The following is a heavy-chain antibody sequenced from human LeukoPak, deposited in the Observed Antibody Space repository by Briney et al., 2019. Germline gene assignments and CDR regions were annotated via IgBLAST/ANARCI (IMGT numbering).Heavy chain of an antibody. CDR3: ASVGTADCTSTTCPGFVGN. CDR2: RYHSGST. V-gene: IGHV4-38-2*02. D-gene: IGHD2-2*01. CDR1: GYSITSGYF. Sequence: SETLSLTWTVSGYSITSGYFWGWIRQPPGKGLEWIGSRYHSGSTYCNPSLESRVTISVDTSKNQFSLRLSSVTVADTAVYYCASVGTADCTSTTCPGFVGNWGQGTLVTVSS. J-gene: IGHJ4*02.